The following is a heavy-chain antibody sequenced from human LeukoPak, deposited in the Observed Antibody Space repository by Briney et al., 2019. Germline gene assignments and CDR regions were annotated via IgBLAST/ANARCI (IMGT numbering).Heavy chain of an antibody. D-gene: IGHD3-3*01. V-gene: IGHV4-59*08. CDR1: GGSISSYY. CDR2: IYYSGST. Sequence: SETLSLTCTVSGGSISSYYWSWIRQPPGKGLEWIGYIYYSGSTNYNPSLKSRVTISVDTSKNQFSLKLSSVTAADTAVYYCAAGLRITTSDAFDIWGQGTMVTVSS. CDR3: AAGLRITTSDAFDI. J-gene: IGHJ3*02.